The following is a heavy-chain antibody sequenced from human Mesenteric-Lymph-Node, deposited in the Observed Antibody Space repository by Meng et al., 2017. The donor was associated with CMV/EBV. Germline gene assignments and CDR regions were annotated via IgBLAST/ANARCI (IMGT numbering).Heavy chain of an antibody. CDR2: IRYDGSNK. D-gene: IGHD1-14*01. CDR1: GFTFSSYG. V-gene: IGHV3-30*02. CDR3: AKVIRLTTYYYYGMDV. Sequence: GESLKISCAASGFTFSSYGMHWVRQAPGKGLEWVAFIRYDGSNKYYADSVKGRFTISRDNSKNTLYLQMNSLRAEDTAVYYCAKVIRLTTYYYYGMDVWGQGTTVTAP. J-gene: IGHJ6*02.